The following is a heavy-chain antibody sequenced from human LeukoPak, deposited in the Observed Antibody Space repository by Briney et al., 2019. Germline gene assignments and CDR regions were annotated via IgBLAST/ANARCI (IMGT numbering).Heavy chain of an antibody. D-gene: IGHD5-24*01. CDR3: ATWLQMHF. CDR1: GGSIRGSDFY. J-gene: IGHJ4*02. CDR2: IYSTGST. Sequence: EPSETLSLTCTVSGGSIRGSDFYWGWIRQPPGKGLEWIGTIYSTGSTYYNASLKSRVTISVDTSKNQFSLRLTSVTAADTAVYYCATWLQMHFWGQGTLVTVSS. V-gene: IGHV4-39*07.